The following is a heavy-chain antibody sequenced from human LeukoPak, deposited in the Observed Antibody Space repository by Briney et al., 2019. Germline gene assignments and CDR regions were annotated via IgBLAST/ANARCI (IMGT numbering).Heavy chain of an antibody. D-gene: IGHD3-22*01. CDR2: IYYSGST. J-gene: IGHJ4*02. CDR1: GGSISSGGYY. Sequence: SETLSLTCTVSGGSISSGGYYWSWIRQHPGKGLEWIGYIYYSGSTYYNPSLKSRVTISVDTSKNQFSLKLSSVTAADTAVYYCARDRYYDSSGYVPDWGQGTLVTVSS. CDR3: ARDRYYDSSGYVPD. V-gene: IGHV4-31*03.